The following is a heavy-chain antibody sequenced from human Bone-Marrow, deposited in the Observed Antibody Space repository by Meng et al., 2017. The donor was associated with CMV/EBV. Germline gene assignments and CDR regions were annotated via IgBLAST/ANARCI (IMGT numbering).Heavy chain of an antibody. J-gene: IGHJ4*02. CDR3: ARDPFRGRGSGATLDY. Sequence: SEFAFNYYTMHWVRQAPGKGLEWVSSISTSGDFMYYADSLKGRFTISRDNAKNSLYLQMNSLRAEDTALYYCARDPFRGRGSGATLDYWGQGTLVTVSS. CDR2: ISTSGDFM. CDR1: EFAFNYYT. V-gene: IGHV3-21*01. D-gene: IGHD3-10*01.